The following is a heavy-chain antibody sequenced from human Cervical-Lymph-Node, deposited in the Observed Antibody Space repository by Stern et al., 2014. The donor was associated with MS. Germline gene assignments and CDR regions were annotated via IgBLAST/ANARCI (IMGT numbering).Heavy chain of an antibody. CDR2: IDDTGRT. CDR3: VRQVTVRSRFDY. Sequence: QLQLQESGPGLVKPSETLSRTCTVSGGSISSSYYWGWIRQSSGKGLEWIGSIDDTGRTFYNPSLKSQVTISVDPPNNQFSLKLSSVPAADTAVYYCVRQVTVRSRFDYWGQGTLVTVSS. D-gene: IGHD4-11*01. CDR1: GGSISSSYY. J-gene: IGHJ4*02. V-gene: IGHV4-39*01.